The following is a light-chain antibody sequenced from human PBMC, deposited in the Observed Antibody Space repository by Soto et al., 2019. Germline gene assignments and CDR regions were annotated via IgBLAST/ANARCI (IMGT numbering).Light chain of an antibody. CDR1: QSVGSN. J-gene: IGKJ1*01. Sequence: EIVMTQSPATLSVSPGVRATLSCRASQSVGSNLAWYQQKPGQAPRLLIYGASTRATAIPARFSGSGSGTEFTLTISSLQSEDFAVYYCQQYHNWPPWTFGQGTKVEIK. V-gene: IGKV3-15*01. CDR2: GAS. CDR3: QQYHNWPPWT.